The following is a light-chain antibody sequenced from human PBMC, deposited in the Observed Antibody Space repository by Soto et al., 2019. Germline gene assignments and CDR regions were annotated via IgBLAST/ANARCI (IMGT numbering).Light chain of an antibody. J-gene: IGKJ5*01. Sequence: EIVLTQSPATLSLSPGERATLSCRASQSVSTYLAWYQQKPGQAPRLLLYDASNRATGIPARFSGSGSGTDFTLTISSLEPEDFAVYYCQRRGNWPPITFGQGTRLEIK. CDR1: QSVSTY. V-gene: IGKV3-11*01. CDR2: DAS. CDR3: QRRGNWPPIT.